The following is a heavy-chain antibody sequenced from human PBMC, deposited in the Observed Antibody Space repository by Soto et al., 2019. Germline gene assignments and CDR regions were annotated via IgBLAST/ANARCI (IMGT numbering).Heavy chain of an antibody. V-gene: IGHV3-53*01. CDR2: QYSGGST. Sequence: DVQLVESGGGLVQPGGSLSLSCAISGFSVSSNYLSWVRQAPGKGLEWVSVQYSGGSTYYADSVQGRFTISRDKSNNTLYLQMRRVRAADTAVYFCARNRHPRGTVGATSPLDPWGQGTQVTVSS. J-gene: IGHJ5*02. CDR3: ARNRHPRGTVGATSPLDP. CDR1: GFSVSSNY. D-gene: IGHD1-26*01.